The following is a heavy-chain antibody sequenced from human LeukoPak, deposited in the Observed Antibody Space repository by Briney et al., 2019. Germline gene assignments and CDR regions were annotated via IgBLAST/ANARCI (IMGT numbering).Heavy chain of an antibody. CDR3: VKDRGNHVTDY. Sequence: SETLSLTCTVSGGSMSSSTCYWGWIRQPPGKGLEWIGTICYSGSTYYSSSLKSRVTISVDTSKNQFSLKLNSVTAADTAVYYCVKDRGNHVTDYWGQGTLVTVSS. V-gene: IGHV4-39*07. D-gene: IGHD1-14*01. J-gene: IGHJ4*02. CDR2: ICYSGST. CDR1: GGSMSSSTCY.